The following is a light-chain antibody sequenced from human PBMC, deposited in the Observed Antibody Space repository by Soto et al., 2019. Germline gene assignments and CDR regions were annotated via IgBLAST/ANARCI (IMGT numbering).Light chain of an antibody. J-gene: IGKJ1*01. CDR1: QSVSSSY. V-gene: IGKV3-20*01. CDR3: QQYGSSGT. CDR2: GAS. Sequence: EIVLTQSPGTLSLSPGERATLSCRASQSVSSSYLAWYQQKPGQAPRLLIYGASSRPTGIPDRFSGSGSGTDFTLTISRLEPEDFAVYYCQQYGSSGTFGQGTKVEIK.